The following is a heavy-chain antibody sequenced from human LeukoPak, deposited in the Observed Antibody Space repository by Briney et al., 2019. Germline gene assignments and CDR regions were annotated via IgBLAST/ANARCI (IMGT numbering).Heavy chain of an antibody. CDR1: GGSINSYH. V-gene: IGHV4-59*04. D-gene: IGHD6-13*01. CDR3: ARRDSSSWYRRYYYYMDV. J-gene: IGHJ6*03. Sequence: SETLSLTCSVSGGSINSYHWSWIRQPPGKGLEWIGSIYHSGSTYYNPSLKSRVTISVDTSKNQFSLKLSSVTAADTAVYYCARRDSSSWYRRYYYYMDVWGKGTTVTISS. CDR2: IYHSGST.